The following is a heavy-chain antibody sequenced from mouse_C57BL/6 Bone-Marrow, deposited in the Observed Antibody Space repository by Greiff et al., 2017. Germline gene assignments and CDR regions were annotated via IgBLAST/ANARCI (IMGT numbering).Heavy chain of an antibody. D-gene: IGHD1-1*01. V-gene: IGHV3-6*01. J-gene: IGHJ3*01. CDR1: GYSITSGYY. Sequence: DVQLVESGPGLVKPSQSLSLTCSVTGYSITSGYYWNWIRQFPGNKLEWMGYISYDGSNNYNPSLKNRISITRDTSKNQFFLKLNSVTTEDTATYYCAREGDYGSSPFAYWGQGTLVTVSA. CDR3: AREGDYGSSPFAY. CDR2: ISYDGSN.